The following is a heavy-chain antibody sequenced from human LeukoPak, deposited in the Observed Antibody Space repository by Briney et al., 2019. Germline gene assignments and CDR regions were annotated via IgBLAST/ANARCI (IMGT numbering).Heavy chain of an antibody. Sequence: ASVKVSCKVSGYTLTELSMHWVRQAPGKGLEWMGGFDPEDGETIYAQKFQGRVTMTEGTSTDTAYMELSSLRSEDTAVYYCARGGGSPFGYYYYYGMDVWGQGTTVTVSS. J-gene: IGHJ6*02. V-gene: IGHV1-24*01. CDR2: FDPEDGET. CDR1: GYTLTELS. CDR3: ARGGGSPFGYYYYYGMDV. D-gene: IGHD3-16*01.